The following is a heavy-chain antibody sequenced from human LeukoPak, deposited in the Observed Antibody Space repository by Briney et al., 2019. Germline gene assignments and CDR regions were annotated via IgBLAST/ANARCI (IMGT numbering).Heavy chain of an antibody. CDR1: GGSISSSSYY. CDR2: IYYSVST. D-gene: IGHD1-20*01. J-gene: IGHJ5*02. V-gene: IGHV4-39*01. Sequence: SETLSLTCTVSGGSISSSSYYWGWIRQPPGKGLEWIGIIYYSVSTYYNPSLKSRVTISIDTSKNQFSLKLNSVTAADTAVYYCARHSNWNAGVDYFDPWGQGTLVTVSS. CDR3: ARHSNWNAGVDYFDP.